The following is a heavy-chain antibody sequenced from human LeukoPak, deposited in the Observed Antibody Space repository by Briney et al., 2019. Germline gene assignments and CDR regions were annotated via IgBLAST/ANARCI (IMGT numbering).Heavy chain of an antibody. CDR1: GFTFSSYW. V-gene: IGHV3-74*01. J-gene: IGHJ4*02. Sequence: PGGSLRLSCAASGFTFSSYWMHWVRQAPGKGLVWVSRINTDVSSTSYADSVKGRFTISRDNAKNTLYLQMNSLRAEDTAVYYCARVGQWELLYYFDYWGQGTLVTVSS. CDR3: ARVGQWELLYYFDY. CDR2: INTDVSST. D-gene: IGHD1-26*01.